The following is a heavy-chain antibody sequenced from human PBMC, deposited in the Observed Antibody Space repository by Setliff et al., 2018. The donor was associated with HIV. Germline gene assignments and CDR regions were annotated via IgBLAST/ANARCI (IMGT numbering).Heavy chain of an antibody. V-gene: IGHV3-23*01. CDR2: ISGGGGSK. CDR1: GFTFSAFA. Sequence: PGGSLRLSCVASGFTFSAFAMTWVRQAPGTGLEWIATISGGGGSKYYADSVKGRFIISRDNFKDTLYLQTDSLRAEDTAVYYCARSEGQFRLRPDSLDLWGHGTLVTVSS. D-gene: IGHD2-21*01. CDR3: ARSEGQFRLRPDSLDL. J-gene: IGHJ4*03.